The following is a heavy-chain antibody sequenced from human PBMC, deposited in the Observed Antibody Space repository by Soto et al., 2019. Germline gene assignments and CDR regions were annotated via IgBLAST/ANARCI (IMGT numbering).Heavy chain of an antibody. Sequence: ASVKVSCKASGYTFTNYGVGWVRQAPGQGLEWVGWIGPHSENTNYAQKLQGRVTITTDTSTTTAYMELRSLTSDDTAVYYCARTCSGANCYFIYWGQGTLVTVSS. J-gene: IGHJ4*02. V-gene: IGHV1-18*04. D-gene: IGHD2-15*01. CDR3: ARTCSGANCYFIY. CDR1: GYTFTNYG. CDR2: IGPHSENT.